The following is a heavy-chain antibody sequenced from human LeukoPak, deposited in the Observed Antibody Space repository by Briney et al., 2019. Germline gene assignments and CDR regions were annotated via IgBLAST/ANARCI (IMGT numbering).Heavy chain of an antibody. J-gene: IGHJ5*02. V-gene: IGHV6-1*01. CDR2: TYYRSTWYN. CDR3: ARRLTQYDCFDP. Sequence: QTLSLTCAISGDSVSSNSVTWNWIRQSPSRGLEWLGRTYYRSTWYNDYAVSVRGRITVNPDTSKNQFSLHLNFVTPEDTAVYYCARRLTQYDCFDPWGQGILVTVSS. D-gene: IGHD2-2*01. CDR1: GDSVSSNSVT.